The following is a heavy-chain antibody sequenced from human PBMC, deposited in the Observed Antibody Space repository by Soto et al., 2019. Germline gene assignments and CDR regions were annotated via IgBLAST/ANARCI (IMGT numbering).Heavy chain of an antibody. CDR2: INHSGST. Sequence: QVQLQQWGAGLLKPSETLSLTCAVYGGSFSGYYWSWIRQPPGKGLEWIGEINHSGSTNYNPSLKSRVTISVDTSKNQFSLKLSSVTAADTAVYYCACRDSSGYYSFDYWGQGTLVTVSS. D-gene: IGHD3-22*01. J-gene: IGHJ4*02. CDR3: ACRDSSGYYSFDY. CDR1: GGSFSGYY. V-gene: IGHV4-34*01.